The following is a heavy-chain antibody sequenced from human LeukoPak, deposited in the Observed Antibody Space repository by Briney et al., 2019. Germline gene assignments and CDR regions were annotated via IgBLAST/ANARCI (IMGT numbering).Heavy chain of an antibody. D-gene: IGHD2-2*01. J-gene: IGHJ5*02. CDR1: GGSISSYY. CDR3: ARVRYCSSTSCRNYNWFDP. Sequence: PSETLSLTCTVSGGSISSYYWSWIRQPGGKGLEWIGRIYTRGSTNYNPSLKSRVTMSVDTSKNQFSLKLSSVTAADTAVYYCARVRYCSSTSCRNYNWFDPWGQGTLVTVSS. CDR2: IYTRGST. V-gene: IGHV4-4*07.